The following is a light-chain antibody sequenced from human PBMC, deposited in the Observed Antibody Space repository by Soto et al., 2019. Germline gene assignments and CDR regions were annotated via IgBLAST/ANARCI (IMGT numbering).Light chain of an antibody. Sequence: DIQMTQSPSSMSASVGDRVTITCRASQSISGSLNWYQQKTGKDPKLLIYAALSLQSGVPSRFSGSASGTDFTLTLSSLQTEDLATYDGQQRYTTTITVGPLTRLEI. J-gene: IGKJ5*01. V-gene: IGKV1-39*01. CDR3: QQRYTTTIT. CDR1: QSISGS. CDR2: AAL.